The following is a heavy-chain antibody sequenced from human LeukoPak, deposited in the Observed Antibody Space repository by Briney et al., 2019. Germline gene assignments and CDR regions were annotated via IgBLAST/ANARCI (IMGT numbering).Heavy chain of an antibody. D-gene: IGHD6-19*01. V-gene: IGHV1-8*02. Sequence: ASVKVSCKASGYTFTSYGISWVRQATGQGLEWMGWMNPNSGNTGYAQKFQGRVTMTRNASISTAYMELSSLRSEDTAVYYCARTLHSSGWYHYWGQGTLVTVSS. CDR1: GYTFTSYG. J-gene: IGHJ4*02. CDR3: ARTLHSSGWYHY. CDR2: MNPNSGNT.